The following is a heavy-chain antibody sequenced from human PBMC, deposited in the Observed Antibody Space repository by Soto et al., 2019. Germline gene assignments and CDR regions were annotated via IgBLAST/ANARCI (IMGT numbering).Heavy chain of an antibody. J-gene: IGHJ6*02. CDR1: GYTFTGYY. CDR3: ARDEEMATIDPYYYYGMDV. V-gene: IGHV1-2*02. CDR2: INPNSGGT. D-gene: IGHD5-12*01. Sequence: GASVKVSCKASGYTFTGYYMHWVRQAPGQGLEWMGWINPNSGGTNYAQKFQGRVTITADESTSTAYMELSSLRSEDTAVYYCARDEEMATIDPYYYYGMDVWGQGTTVTVSS.